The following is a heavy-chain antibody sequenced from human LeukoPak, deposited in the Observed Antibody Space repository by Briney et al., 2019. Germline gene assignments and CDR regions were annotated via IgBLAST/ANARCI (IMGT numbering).Heavy chain of an antibody. J-gene: IGHJ4*02. Sequence: SETLSLTCAVSGYSISSGYYWGWIRPPPGKGLEWIGSIYHSGSTYYNPSLKSRVTISVDTSKNQFSLKLSSVAAADTAVYYCATGRRHLIYDYWGQGTLVTVS. V-gene: IGHV4-38-2*01. CDR3: ATGRRHLIYDY. D-gene: IGHD1-1*01. CDR2: IYHSGST. CDR1: GYSISSGYY.